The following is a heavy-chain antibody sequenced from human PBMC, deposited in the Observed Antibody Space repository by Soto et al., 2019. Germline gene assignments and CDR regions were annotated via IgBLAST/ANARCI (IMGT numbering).Heavy chain of an antibody. D-gene: IGHD6-19*01. CDR2: IYPGDSDT. Sequence: GESLQISGKGSGYSFTSYWIGWVRQMPGKGLEWMGIIYPGDSDTRYSPSFQGQVTISADKSISTAYLQWSSLKASDTVMFYCATLVSSGWYDYFDYWGQGTLVTVSS. J-gene: IGHJ4*02. CDR1: GYSFTSYW. V-gene: IGHV5-51*01. CDR3: ATLVSSGWYDYFDY.